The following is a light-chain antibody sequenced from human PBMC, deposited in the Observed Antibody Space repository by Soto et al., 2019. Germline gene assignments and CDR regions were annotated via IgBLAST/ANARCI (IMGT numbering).Light chain of an antibody. J-gene: IGLJ2*01. CDR1: SSDVGGYNY. CDR2: EVS. V-gene: IGLV2-14*01. CDR3: SSYTGGSTLLV. Sequence: QSALTQPASVSGSPGQSITISCTGTSSDVGGYNYVSWYQQHPGKAPKLMIYEVSNRPSGVSNRFSGSKSGNTASLTISGLQAEDEADYFCSSYTGGSTLLVFGGGTKLTVL.